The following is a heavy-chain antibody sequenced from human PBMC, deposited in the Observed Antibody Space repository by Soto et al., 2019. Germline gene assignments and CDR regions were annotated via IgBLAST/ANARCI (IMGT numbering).Heavy chain of an antibody. Sequence: ASVKVSCKASGYTFYSHSISWVRQAHGQGLEWMGRINGDYGNTQYAQKFRGRVTMTTDTSTTTVYMELTNLRSDDTAVYYCARALGYSGYAGMDVWGQGTTVTVSS. CDR1: GYTFYSHS. V-gene: IGHV1-18*01. J-gene: IGHJ6*02. D-gene: IGHD5-12*01. CDR2: INGDYGNT. CDR3: ARALGYSGYAGMDV.